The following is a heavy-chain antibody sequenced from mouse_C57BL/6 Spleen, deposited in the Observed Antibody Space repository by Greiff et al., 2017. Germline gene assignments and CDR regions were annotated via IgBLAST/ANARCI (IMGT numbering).Heavy chain of an antibody. D-gene: IGHD1-1*01. CDR2: IHPNSGST. CDR3: ARVGKDYSYFAY. V-gene: IGHV1-64*01. Sequence: QVQLQQPGAELVKPGASVKLSCKASGYTFTSYWMHWVKQRPGQGLEWIGMIHPNSGSTNYNEKFKSKATMTVDKSSSTAYMQLSSLTSEDSAVYYCARVGKDYSYFAYWGQGTTLTVSS. J-gene: IGHJ2*01. CDR1: GYTFTSYW.